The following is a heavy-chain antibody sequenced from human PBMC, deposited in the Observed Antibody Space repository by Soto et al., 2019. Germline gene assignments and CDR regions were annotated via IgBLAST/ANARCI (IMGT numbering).Heavy chain of an antibody. CDR3: ARAVRGEMATICDY. D-gene: IGHD5-12*01. V-gene: IGHV1-46*01. J-gene: IGHJ4*02. CDR1: GYTFTSYY. Sequence: QVQLVQSGAEVKKPGASVKVSCKASGYTFTSYYMHWVRQAPGQGLEWMGIINPSGGSTSYAQKFQGRVTMTRVTTTSTVYMELISLRSEDTAVYYCARAVRGEMATICDYWGQGTLVTVSS. CDR2: INPSGGST.